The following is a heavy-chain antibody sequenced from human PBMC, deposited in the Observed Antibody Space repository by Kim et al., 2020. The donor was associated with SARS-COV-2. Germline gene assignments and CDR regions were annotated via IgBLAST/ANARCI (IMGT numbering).Heavy chain of an antibody. CDR1: GFLFSSHA. V-gene: IGHV3-23*05. J-gene: IGHJ3*01. Sequence: GGSLRLSCAASGFLFSSHAMNWVRQAPGKGLEWVSNIHSRGEETYYADSVKGRFTISRDNSKNTLSLQMDSLRVDDTAVYFCARSGALDLWGQGTVVTVSS. D-gene: IGHD3-10*01. CDR3: ARSGALDL. CDR2: IHSRGEET.